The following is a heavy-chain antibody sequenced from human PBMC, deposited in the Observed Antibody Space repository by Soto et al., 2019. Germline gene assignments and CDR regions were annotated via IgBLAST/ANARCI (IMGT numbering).Heavy chain of an antibody. CDR1: GYTFTGYY. CDR3: ARDTGGAAAGTGWFDP. CDR2: INPNSGGT. D-gene: IGHD6-13*01. J-gene: IGHJ5*02. V-gene: IGHV1-2*02. Sequence: ASVKVSCKASGYTFTGYYMHWVRQAPGQGLEWMGWINPNSGGTNYAQKFQGRVTMTRDTSISTAYMELSRLRSDDTAVYYCARDTGGAAAGTGWFDPWGQGTLVTVSS.